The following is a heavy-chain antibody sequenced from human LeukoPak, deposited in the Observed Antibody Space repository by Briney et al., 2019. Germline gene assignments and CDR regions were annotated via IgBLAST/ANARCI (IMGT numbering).Heavy chain of an antibody. CDR3: ARRPWFGRRNWYFDL. V-gene: IGHV4-34*01. J-gene: IGHJ2*01. CDR1: GGSFSGYY. D-gene: IGHD3-10*01. Sequence: SETLSLTCAVYGGSFSGYYWSWIRQPPGKGLEWIGEINHSGSTNYNPSLKSRVTISVDTSKNQFSLKLSSVTAADTAVYYCARRPWFGRRNWYFDLWGCGTLVTVSS. CDR2: INHSGST.